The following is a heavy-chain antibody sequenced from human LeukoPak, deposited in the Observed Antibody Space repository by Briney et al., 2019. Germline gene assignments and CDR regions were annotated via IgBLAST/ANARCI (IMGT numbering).Heavy chain of an antibody. V-gene: IGHV1-18*01. CDR2: LSAYNGNT. CDR3: ARESGGSGWPYNWFDH. Sequence: PGSSVTVSCKASGYTYTRYGINWVRQAPGQGLEGMGWLSAYNGNTNYAQKLQGRVTMTTDTSTSTAYMELRSLRSDDTAVYYCARESGGSGWPYNWFDHWGQGTLVTVSS. J-gene: IGHJ5*02. CDR1: GYTYTRYG. D-gene: IGHD6-19*01.